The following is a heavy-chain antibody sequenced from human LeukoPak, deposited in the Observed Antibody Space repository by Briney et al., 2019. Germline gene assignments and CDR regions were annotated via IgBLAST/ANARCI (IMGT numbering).Heavy chain of an antibody. D-gene: IGHD6-13*01. CDR3: ARDWMLVHRPDY. J-gene: IGHJ4*02. CDR1: VSSYW. CDR2: IRQDGSDQ. V-gene: IGHV3-7*01. Sequence: GGSLRLSCVASVSSYWMSWVRQAPGKGLEWVANIRQDGSDQYYVDSVKGRFTISRDNAKNSLYLQMNSLRAEDTAVYYCARDWMLVHRPDYWGQGTLVTVSS.